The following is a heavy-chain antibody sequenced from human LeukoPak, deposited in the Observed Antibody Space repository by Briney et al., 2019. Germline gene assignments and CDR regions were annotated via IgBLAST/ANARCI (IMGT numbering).Heavy chain of an antibody. D-gene: IGHD6-13*01. Sequence: PGGSLTPSCAASGFTFSSYWMHWVRPVPGEGLVWVSRINSDGSSTSYADSLKGRFTISRDNAKNSLYLQMNSLRAEDTAVYYCARIGAGASRDYWGQGTLVTVSS. V-gene: IGHV3-74*01. CDR3: ARIGAGASRDY. CDR1: GFTFSSYW. CDR2: INSDGSST. J-gene: IGHJ4*02.